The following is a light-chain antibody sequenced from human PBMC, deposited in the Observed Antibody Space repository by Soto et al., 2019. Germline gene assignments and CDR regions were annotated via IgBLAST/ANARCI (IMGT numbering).Light chain of an antibody. CDR2: EAS. J-gene: IGKJ1*01. CDR3: QQYCSSPPT. CDR1: QSVSSSY. Sequence: EIVLTQSPGTLSLSPGERATLSCRASQSVSSSYVAWYQQKPGQAPRLLIYEASIRAIVIPDRFSGSGSGTDFTLTISRLEPEDFAVYNCQQYCSSPPTFGQGSKVEIK. V-gene: IGKV3-20*01.